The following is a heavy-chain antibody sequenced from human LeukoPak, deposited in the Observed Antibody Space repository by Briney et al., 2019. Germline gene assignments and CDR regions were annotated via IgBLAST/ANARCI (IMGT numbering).Heavy chain of an antibody. D-gene: IGHD2-2*01. V-gene: IGHV3-48*03. CDR1: GFTFSNYE. J-gene: IGHJ4*02. Sequence: GGSLRLSCAASGFTFSNYEVNCVRQAPGKGLEWVSYISISGSTIYYADSVKGRFTISRDNAKNSLYLQMNSLRAEDTAVYYCAREGVVVSAAVDYWGQGNMVTVSS. CDR3: AREGVVVSAAVDY. CDR2: ISISGSTI.